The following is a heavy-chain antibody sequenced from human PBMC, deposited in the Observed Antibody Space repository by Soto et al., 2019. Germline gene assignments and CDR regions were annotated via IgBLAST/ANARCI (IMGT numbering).Heavy chain of an antibody. CDR1: GGSISSGGYS. J-gene: IGHJ4*02. D-gene: IGHD6-13*01. Sequence: LSLTCAVSGGSISSGGYSWSWIRQPPGKGLEWIGYIYHSGSTYYNPSLKSRVTISVDRSKNQFSLKLSSVTAADTAVYYCARSGEAASDFDYWGQGTLVTVSS. CDR2: IYHSGST. CDR3: ARSGEAASDFDY. V-gene: IGHV4-30-2*01.